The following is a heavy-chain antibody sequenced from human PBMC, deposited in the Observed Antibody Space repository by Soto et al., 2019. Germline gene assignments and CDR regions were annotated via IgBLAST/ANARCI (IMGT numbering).Heavy chain of an antibody. Sequence: GGSLRLSCAASGFTFSSYAMHWVRQAPGKGLEWVAVIPYDGSNKYYADSVKGRFTISRDNSKNTLYLQMNSLRAEDTAVYYCARDREYYFDYWGQGTLVTVSS. CDR2: IPYDGSNK. D-gene: IGHD3-10*01. J-gene: IGHJ4*02. CDR3: ARDREYYFDY. CDR1: GFTFSSYA. V-gene: IGHV3-30-3*01.